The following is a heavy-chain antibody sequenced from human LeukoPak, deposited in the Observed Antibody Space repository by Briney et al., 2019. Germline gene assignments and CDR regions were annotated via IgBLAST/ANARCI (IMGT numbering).Heavy chain of an antibody. J-gene: IGHJ4*02. D-gene: IGHD2-2*01. CDR3: AKSPRYCSSTSCSHALYYFDY. V-gene: IGHV3-30*02. CDR2: IRYGGSNK. Sequence: GGSLRLSCAAPGFTFSSYGMHWVRQAPGKGLEWVSFIRYGGSNKYYADSVKGRFTISRDNSKNTLYLQINSLRAEDTAVYYCAKSPRYCSSTSCSHALYYFDYWGQGTLVTVSS. CDR1: GFTFSSYG.